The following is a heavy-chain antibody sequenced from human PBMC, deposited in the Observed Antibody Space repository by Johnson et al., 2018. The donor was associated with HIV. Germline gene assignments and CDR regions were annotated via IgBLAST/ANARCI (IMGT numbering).Heavy chain of an antibody. CDR2: ISYDGTDT. D-gene: IGHD3-10*01. Sequence: VQLVESGGGVVQPGRSLRLSCAASGFIFSSYAVHWVRQAPGKGLEWVAVISYDGTDTYYADAVRGRCTISRDNAKNTLCLKMNSLRGEDTAVCYCARAGRWCGDTFDIWGEERLVPVSS. CDR3: ARAGRWCGDTFDI. CDR1: GFIFSSYA. J-gene: IGHJ3*02. V-gene: IGHV3-30*04.